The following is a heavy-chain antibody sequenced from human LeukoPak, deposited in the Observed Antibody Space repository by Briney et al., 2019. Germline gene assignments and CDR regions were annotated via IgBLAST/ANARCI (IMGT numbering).Heavy chain of an antibody. CDR3: ASSSYYYDSSGYLAEYFQH. D-gene: IGHD3-22*01. CDR2: ISWNSGSI. J-gene: IGHJ1*01. V-gene: IGHV3-9*01. CDR1: GFTFDDYA. Sequence: PGGSLRLSCAASGFTFDDYAMHWVRQAPGKGLEWVSGISWNSGSIGYADSVKGRFTISRDNAKNSLYLQMNSLRAEDTALYYCASSSYYYDSSGYLAEYFQHWGQGTLVTVSS.